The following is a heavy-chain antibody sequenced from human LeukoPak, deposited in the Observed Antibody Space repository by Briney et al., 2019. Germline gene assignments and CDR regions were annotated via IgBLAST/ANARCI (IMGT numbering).Heavy chain of an antibody. CDR3: ARDLGSYYGSGSYNEDDY. J-gene: IGHJ4*02. V-gene: IGHV1-2*02. CDR2: INPNNGDT. Sequence: ASVKVSCKASGYTFSGNFMHWVRQAPGQGLEWMGWINPNNGDTNYAQKFQGRVTMTRDTSTSTVYMELSSLRSEDTAVYYCARDLGSYYGSGSYNEDDYWGQGTLVTVSS. D-gene: IGHD3-10*01. CDR1: GYTFSGNF.